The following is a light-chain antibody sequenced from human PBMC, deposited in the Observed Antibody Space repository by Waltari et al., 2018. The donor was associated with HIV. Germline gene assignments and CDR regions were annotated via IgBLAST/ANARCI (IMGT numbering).Light chain of an antibody. V-gene: IGLV6-57*04. Sequence: NFMLTQPHSVSESPGKTVTISCTRSSGRIASNYVQWYQQRPGGAPTTVIYGNNQRPSGVPDRFSGSIDSSSNSASLTISGLKTDDEADYYCQSYFASNDVIFGGGTTLTVL. CDR3: QSYFASNDVI. J-gene: IGLJ2*01. CDR1: SGRIASNY. CDR2: GNN.